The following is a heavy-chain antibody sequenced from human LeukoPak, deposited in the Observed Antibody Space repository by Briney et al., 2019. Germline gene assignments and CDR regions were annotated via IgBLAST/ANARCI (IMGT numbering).Heavy chain of an antibody. CDR2: INPNNGGT. D-gene: IGHD5-12*01. V-gene: IGHV1-2*02. CDR1: VYTFPVYH. Sequence: ASVKVSCKASVYTFPVYHIHWVRQAPGQGLEWMGWINPNNGGTNYAQKFQGSVTMTRDTSISTAYMELSRLRSDDTAVYYCARSLKASLPNFDYWGQGTLVTVSS. J-gene: IGHJ4*02. CDR3: ARSLKASLPNFDY.